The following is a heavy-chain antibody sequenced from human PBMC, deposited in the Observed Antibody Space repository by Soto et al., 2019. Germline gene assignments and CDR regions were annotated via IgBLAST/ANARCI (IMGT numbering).Heavy chain of an antibody. CDR3: ARVGYCSGGSCYSGGYYGMDV. J-gene: IGHJ6*02. D-gene: IGHD2-15*01. CDR2: IIPIFGTA. Sequence: ASVKVSCKASGGTFSSYAISWVRQAPGQGLEWMGGIIPIFGTANYAQKFQGRVTITADESTSTAYMELSSLRSEDTAVYYCARVGYCSGGSCYSGGYYGMDVWGQGTTVTVSS. V-gene: IGHV1-69*13. CDR1: GGTFSSYA.